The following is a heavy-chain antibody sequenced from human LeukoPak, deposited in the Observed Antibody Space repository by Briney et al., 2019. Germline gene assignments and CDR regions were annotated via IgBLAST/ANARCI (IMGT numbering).Heavy chain of an antibody. J-gene: IGHJ5*02. V-gene: IGHV4-39*07. CDR3: ARAGGLITFGGVIGH. D-gene: IGHD3-16*01. Sequence: SETLSLTCTVSGGSISSSSYYWGWIRQPPGKGLEWIGSIYYSGSTYYNPSLKSRVTISVDTSKNQFSLKLSSVTAADTAVYYCARAGGLITFGGVIGHWGQGTLVTVSS. CDR2: IYYSGST. CDR1: GGSISSSSYY.